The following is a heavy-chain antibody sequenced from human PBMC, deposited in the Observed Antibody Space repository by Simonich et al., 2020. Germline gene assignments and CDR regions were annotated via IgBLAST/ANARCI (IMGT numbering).Heavy chain of an antibody. D-gene: IGHD6-13*01. CDR3: ASLMYSSSWLCAFDI. CDR1: GGSFSGYY. J-gene: IGHJ3*02. Sequence: QVQLQQWGAGLLKPSETLSLTCAVYGGSFSGYYWGWIRQPQGKGREWIGSYYYSGTTYYNPSLKSRVTISVDTAKNQFSLKLSSVTAADTAVYYCASLMYSSSWLCAFDIWGQGTMVTVSS. V-gene: IGHV4-34*01. CDR2: YYYSGTT.